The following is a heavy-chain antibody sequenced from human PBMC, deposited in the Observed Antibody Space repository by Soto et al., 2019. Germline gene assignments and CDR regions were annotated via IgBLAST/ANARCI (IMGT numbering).Heavy chain of an antibody. CDR3: ARGSKGAIDH. CDR1: VFPLRAYS. J-gene: IGHJ4*02. D-gene: IGHD1-26*01. V-gene: IGHV3-30*04. Sequence: GGSLRLSCEASVFPLRAYSVHWFRQAPGRGLEWLASLPADGRNTYYGDSVRGRLNISRDTSKNTVYLEMDSLRSDHNPAYYRARGSKGAIDHWGLGTLVTVSS. CDR2: LPADGRNT.